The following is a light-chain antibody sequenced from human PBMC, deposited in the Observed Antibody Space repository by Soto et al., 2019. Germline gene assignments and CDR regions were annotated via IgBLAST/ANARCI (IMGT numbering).Light chain of an antibody. CDR2: DDN. V-gene: IGLV1-44*01. J-gene: IGLJ1*01. CDR1: NYNIGSNT. CDR3: AAWDDSLTGYV. Sequence: QSVLTQPPSAYGTPGQRVTISCSGGNYNIGSNTVNWYQQLPGTAPKLLIFDDNQRPSGVPDRFSGSKSGASASLAISGLQSEDEAEYYCAAWDDSLTGYVFGTGTKLTVL.